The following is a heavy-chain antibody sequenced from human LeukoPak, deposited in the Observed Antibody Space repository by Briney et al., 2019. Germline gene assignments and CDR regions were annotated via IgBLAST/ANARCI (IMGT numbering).Heavy chain of an antibody. CDR3: ARVLLEAYYFDY. CDR2: ISSSSSYI. D-gene: IGHD1-1*01. Sequence: GGPLRLSCAASGFTFSRYSMNWVRQAPGKGLEWVSSISSSSSYIYYADSLKGRFTISRDNAKNSLYLQMNSLRAEDTAVYYCARVLLEAYYFDYWGQGTLVTVSS. CDR1: GFTFSRYS. J-gene: IGHJ4*02. V-gene: IGHV3-21*01.